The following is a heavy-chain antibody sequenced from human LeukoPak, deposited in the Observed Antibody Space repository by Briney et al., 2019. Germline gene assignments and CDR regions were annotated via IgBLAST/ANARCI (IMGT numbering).Heavy chain of an antibody. V-gene: IGHV3-21*01. CDR3: ARVGAYCGGDCYYGQDDY. Sequence: GGSLRLSCAASGFTFSSYSMTWVRQAPGKGLEWVSSISSSSSYIYYADSVKGRFTISRDNAKNSLYLQMNSLRAEDTAVYYCARVGAYCGGDCYYGQDDYWGRGTLVTVSS. J-gene: IGHJ4*02. CDR2: ISSSSSYI. D-gene: IGHD2-21*02. CDR1: GFTFSSYS.